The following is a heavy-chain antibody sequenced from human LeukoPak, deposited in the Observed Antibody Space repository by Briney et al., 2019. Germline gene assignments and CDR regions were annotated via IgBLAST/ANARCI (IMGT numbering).Heavy chain of an antibody. CDR2: IYYSGST. Sequence: ASETLSLTCTVSGGSISSYYWSWLRQPPGKGLEWIGYIYYSGSTNYNPSLKSRVTISVDTSKNQFSLKLSSVTAADTAVYYCASFRWLDAFDIWGQGTMVTVSS. J-gene: IGHJ3*02. V-gene: IGHV4-59*08. CDR1: GGSISSYY. CDR3: ASFRWLDAFDI. D-gene: IGHD4-23*01.